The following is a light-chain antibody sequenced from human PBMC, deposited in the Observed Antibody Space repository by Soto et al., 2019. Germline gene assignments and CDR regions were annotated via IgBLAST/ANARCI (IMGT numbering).Light chain of an antibody. Sequence: DIHVTQSPPPLSASVGDRVTITCRASQTISTWMAWYQQKPGKAPKLLVYDASTLQSGVASRFSGSGSGTEFTLIISGLQPDDSATYYCQQYTNTNNPWMFGQGTKVDIK. CDR1: QTISTW. CDR2: DAS. V-gene: IGKV1-5*01. CDR3: QQYTNTNNPWM. J-gene: IGKJ1*01.